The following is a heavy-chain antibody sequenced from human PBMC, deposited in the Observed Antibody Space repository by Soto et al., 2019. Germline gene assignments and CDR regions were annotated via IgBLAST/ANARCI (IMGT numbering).Heavy chain of an antibody. Sequence: PSETLSLTCAVYGGSFSGYYWSWIRQPPGKGLEWIGEINHSGSTNYNPSLKSRVTISVDTSKNQFSLKLSSVTAADTAVYYCARGVKQWLALTGNWFDPWGQGTLVTVSS. CDR2: INHSGST. V-gene: IGHV4-34*01. CDR3: ARGVKQWLALTGNWFDP. D-gene: IGHD6-19*01. J-gene: IGHJ5*02. CDR1: GGSFSGYY.